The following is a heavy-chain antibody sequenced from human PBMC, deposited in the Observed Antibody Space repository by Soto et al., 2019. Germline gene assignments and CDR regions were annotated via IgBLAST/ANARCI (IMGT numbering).Heavy chain of an antibody. CDR1: GGSISSSSYY. Sequence: SETLSLTCTVSGGSISSSSYYWGWIRQPPGKGLEWIGSIYYSGSTYYNPSLKSRVTISVDTSKNQFSLKLSSVTAADTDVYYCARQRGRFRPAGSPDLNDYWGQGTLVTVSS. CDR2: IYYSGST. V-gene: IGHV4-39*01. J-gene: IGHJ4*02. D-gene: IGHD3-3*01. CDR3: ARQRGRFRPAGSPDLNDY.